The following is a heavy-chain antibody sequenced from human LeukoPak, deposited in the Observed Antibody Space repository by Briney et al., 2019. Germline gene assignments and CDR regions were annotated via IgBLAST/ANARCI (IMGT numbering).Heavy chain of an antibody. CDR1: GYTFTSYY. J-gene: IGHJ3*02. D-gene: IGHD4-23*01. CDR2: INPSSDST. CDR3: AREWMFIGNLGYAFHI. Sequence: GASVKVSCKASGYTFTSYYIHWVGQAPGQGLEWMGVINPSSDSTTYAQKFQGRLTMTRDTSTSTVYMELSSLRSEDTAMYYCAREWMFIGNLGYAFHIWGQGTMVTVSS. V-gene: IGHV1-46*01.